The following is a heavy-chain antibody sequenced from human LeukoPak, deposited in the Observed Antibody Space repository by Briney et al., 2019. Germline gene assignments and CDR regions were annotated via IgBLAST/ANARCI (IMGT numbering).Heavy chain of an antibody. CDR2: ISSSSSYI. CDR3: AKAYLEYCSGGSCYYFDY. CDR1: GFTFSSYS. D-gene: IGHD2-15*01. Sequence: GGSLRLSCAASGFTFSSYSMNWVRQAPGKGLEWVSSISSSSSYIYYADSVKGRFTISRDNAKNSLYLQMNSLRAEDTAVYYCAKAYLEYCSGGSCYYFDYWGQGTLVTVSS. J-gene: IGHJ4*02. V-gene: IGHV3-21*04.